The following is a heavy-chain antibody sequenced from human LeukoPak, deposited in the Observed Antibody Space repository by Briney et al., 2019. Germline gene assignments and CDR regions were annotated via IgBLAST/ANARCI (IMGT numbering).Heavy chain of an antibody. V-gene: IGHV1-58*02. J-gene: IGHJ2*01. D-gene: IGHD2-2*01. CDR1: GFTFTSSA. CDR3: AAALEYQLLKGYFDL. Sequence: SVKVSCKASGFTFTSSAMQWVRQARGQRLEWIGWIVVGSGNTNYAQKFLERVTITRDMSTSTAYMELSSLRSEDTAVYYCAAALEYQLLKGYFDLWGRGTLVTVSS. CDR2: IVVGSGNT.